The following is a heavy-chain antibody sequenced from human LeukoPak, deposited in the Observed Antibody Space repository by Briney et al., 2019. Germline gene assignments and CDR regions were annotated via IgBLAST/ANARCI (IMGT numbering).Heavy chain of an antibody. J-gene: IGHJ6*03. D-gene: IGHD4-17*01. CDR2: IYTSGST. CDR1: GGSISSGSYY. V-gene: IGHV4-61*02. Sequence: TPSETLSLTCTVSGGSISSGSYYWSWIRQPAGKGLEWIGRIYTSGSTNYNPSLKSRVTMSVDTSKNQFSLKLSSVTAADTAVYYCARVVIGAVTTDYYYYYMDVWGKGTTVTISS. CDR3: ARVVIGAVTTDYYYYYMDV.